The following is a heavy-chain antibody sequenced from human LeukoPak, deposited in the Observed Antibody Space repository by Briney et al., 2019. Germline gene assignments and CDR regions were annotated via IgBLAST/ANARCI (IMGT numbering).Heavy chain of an antibody. D-gene: IGHD6-13*01. Sequence: GGSLRFSCAVSGFTVSNNYMSWVRQAPGKGLEWVSLMHGGGGTYYGDSVKGRFTIPRDNSKNTLYLQMNSLRAEDTAVYYCAKTRPLDSSSWSHGDYWGQGTLVTVSS. CDR3: AKTRPLDSSSWSHGDY. CDR1: GFTVSNNY. V-gene: IGHV3-53*01. J-gene: IGHJ4*02. CDR2: MHGGGGT.